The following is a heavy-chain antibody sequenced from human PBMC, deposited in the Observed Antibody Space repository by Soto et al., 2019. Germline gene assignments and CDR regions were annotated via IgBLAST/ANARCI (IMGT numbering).Heavy chain of an antibody. CDR1: GYSFTSYW. CDR2: IDPSDSYT. Sequence: GASLKISCKGSGYSFTSYWISWVRQMPGKGLEWMGRIDPSDSYTNYSPSFQGHVTISADKSISTAYLQWSGLKASDTAMYYCARQAGYSSGWPDYWGQGTLVTVSS. V-gene: IGHV5-10-1*01. D-gene: IGHD6-19*01. CDR3: ARQAGYSSGWPDY. J-gene: IGHJ4*02.